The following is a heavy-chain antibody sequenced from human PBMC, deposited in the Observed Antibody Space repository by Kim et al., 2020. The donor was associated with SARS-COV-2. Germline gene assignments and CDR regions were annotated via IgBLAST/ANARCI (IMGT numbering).Heavy chain of an antibody. D-gene: IGHD1-7*01. Sequence: SETLSLTCAVYGGSFSGYYWSWIRQPPGKGLEWIGEINHSGSTNYNPSLKSRVTISVDTSKNQFSLKLSSVTAADTAVYYCARGEADNWNYIWYFDLWGRGTLVTVSS. CDR3: ARGEADNWNYIWYFDL. CDR1: GGSFSGYY. J-gene: IGHJ2*01. V-gene: IGHV4-34*01. CDR2: INHSGST.